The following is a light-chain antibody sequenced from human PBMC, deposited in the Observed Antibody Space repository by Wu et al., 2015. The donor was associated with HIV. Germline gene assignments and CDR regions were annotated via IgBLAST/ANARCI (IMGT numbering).Light chain of an antibody. J-gene: IGKJ4*01. CDR2: GAS. V-gene: IGKV3-15*01. Sequence: EIVLTQSPGTLSLSPGERATLSCRASQSVSSNLAWYQQKPGQAPRLLIYGASTRATAIPARFSGSGSGTDFTLTVSGMQSEDFAVYYCQHYNNLPLTFGGGTKVEIK. CDR1: QSVSSN. CDR3: QHYNNLPLT.